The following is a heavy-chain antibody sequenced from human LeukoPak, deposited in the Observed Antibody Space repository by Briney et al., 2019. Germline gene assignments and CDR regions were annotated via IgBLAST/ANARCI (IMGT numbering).Heavy chain of an antibody. D-gene: IGHD3-10*01. CDR2: IFHSGHS. Sequence: PSQTLSLTCAVSGDSISSGDYSWSWLRQPSGRGLEWIGYIFHSGHSFYNPSLKSRITISVGKSKNQLSLRLTSVTAADTAVYYCARELWFVNAPGSWFDPWGQGTLVTVSS. CDR1: GDSISSGDYS. CDR3: ARELWFVNAPGSWFDP. V-gene: IGHV4-30-2*01. J-gene: IGHJ5*02.